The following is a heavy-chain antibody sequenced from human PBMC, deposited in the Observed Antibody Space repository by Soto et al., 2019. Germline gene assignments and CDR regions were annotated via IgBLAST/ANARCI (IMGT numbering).Heavy chain of an antibody. J-gene: IGHJ6*02. Sequence: PSETLSLTCTVSGGSISGYYWSWIRQPPGKGLEWIGYMYNTGSTVYNPSFKSRVTISVDTSKNQFSLKLSSVTAADTAVYYCARGGYGSGSYYKYYYYGMDVWGQGTTVTVSS. CDR2: MYNTGST. CDR1: GGSISGYY. D-gene: IGHD3-10*01. CDR3: ARGGYGSGSYYKYYYYGMDV. V-gene: IGHV4-59*12.